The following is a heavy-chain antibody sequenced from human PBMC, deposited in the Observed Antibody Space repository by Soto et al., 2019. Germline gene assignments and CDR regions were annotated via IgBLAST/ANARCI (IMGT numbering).Heavy chain of an antibody. CDR3: ARGRRIVVVPAAPSYYMDV. Sequence: QVQLVQSGAEVKKPGASVKVSCKASGYTFTSYDINWVRQATGQGLEWMGWMNPNSGNTGYAQKFQGRVTMTRNTSISTADMELSSLRSEDTAVYYCARGRRIVVVPAAPSYYMDVWGKGTTVTVSS. D-gene: IGHD2-2*01. CDR2: MNPNSGNT. J-gene: IGHJ6*03. V-gene: IGHV1-8*01. CDR1: GYTFTSYD.